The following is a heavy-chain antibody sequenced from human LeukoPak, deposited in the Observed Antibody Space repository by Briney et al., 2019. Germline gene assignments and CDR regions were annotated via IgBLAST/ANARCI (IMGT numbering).Heavy chain of an antibody. Sequence: SETLSLTCAVYGGSFSGYYWSWIRQPPGKGLEWIEEINHSGSTNYNPSLKSRVTISVDTSKNQFSLKLSSVTAADTAVYYCARGGKIMVRGKYLDPWGQGTLVTVSS. CDR2: INHSGST. CDR3: ARGGKIMVRGKYLDP. V-gene: IGHV4-34*01. D-gene: IGHD3-10*01. CDR1: GGSFSGYY. J-gene: IGHJ5*02.